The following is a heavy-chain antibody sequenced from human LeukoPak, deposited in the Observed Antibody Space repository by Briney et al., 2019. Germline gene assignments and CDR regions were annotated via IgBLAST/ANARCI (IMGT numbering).Heavy chain of an antibody. CDR1: GFTFSSYS. Sequence: GGSLRLSCAASGFTFSSYSMNWVRQAPGKGLEWVSYISSSSSTIYYADSVKGRFTISRDNAKNSLYLQMNSLRAEDTAVYYCAREKVRQLPVRSTVDYWGQGTLVTVSS. V-gene: IGHV3-48*01. CDR3: AREKVRQLPVRSTVDY. D-gene: IGHD2-2*01. J-gene: IGHJ4*02. CDR2: ISSSSSTI.